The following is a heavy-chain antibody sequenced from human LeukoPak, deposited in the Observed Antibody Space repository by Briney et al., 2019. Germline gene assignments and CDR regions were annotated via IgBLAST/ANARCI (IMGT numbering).Heavy chain of an antibody. CDR2: INHSGST. V-gene: IGHV4-34*01. CDR3: ARGTTGVYCSSTSCYIFDY. Sequence: PSETLSLTCAVYGGSFSGYYWSWIRQPPGKGLEWIGEINHSGSTNYNPSLKSRVTISVDTSKNQFSLKLSSVTAADTAVYYCARGTTGVYCSSTSCYIFDYWGQGTLVTVYS. J-gene: IGHJ4*02. D-gene: IGHD2-2*02. CDR1: GGSFSGYY.